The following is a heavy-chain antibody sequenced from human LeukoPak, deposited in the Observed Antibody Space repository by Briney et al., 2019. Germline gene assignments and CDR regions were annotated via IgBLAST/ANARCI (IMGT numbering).Heavy chain of an antibody. D-gene: IGHD1-26*01. V-gene: IGHV3-11*04. Sequence: GGSLRLSCAASGFTFSDYYMSWIRQAQGKGLEWVSYISSSGSIISYADSVKGRFTISRDNAKKSLYLQMNSLRAEDTAVYYCARAPPLGAPGPLAFDIWGQGTMVTVSS. J-gene: IGHJ3*02. CDR2: ISSSGSII. CDR3: ARAPPLGAPGPLAFDI. CDR1: GFTFSDYY.